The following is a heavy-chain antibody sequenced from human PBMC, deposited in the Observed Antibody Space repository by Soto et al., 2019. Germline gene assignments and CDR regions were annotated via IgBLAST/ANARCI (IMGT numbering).Heavy chain of an antibody. CDR1: GYTFTAYY. D-gene: IGHD3-22*01. CDR2: INPNSGDT. V-gene: IGHV1-2*04. CDR3: ARDGGYCNGDSGYYTWFAP. J-gene: IGHJ5*02. Sequence: QVQLMQSGAEVKRPGASVKVSCKASGYTFTAYYIHWLRQAPGQGLEWMGWINPNSGDTKYAQKFQGWGSMTRNTSISTAYRELFKVTVDDPDVYSCARDGGYCNGDSGYYTWFAPWGQGTLVTVS.